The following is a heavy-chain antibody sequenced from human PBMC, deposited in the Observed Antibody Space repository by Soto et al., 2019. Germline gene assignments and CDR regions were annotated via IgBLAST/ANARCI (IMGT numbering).Heavy chain of an antibody. J-gene: IGHJ4*02. CDR1: GFTFSSYN. CDR3: ARPRGYSYVLPDY. Sequence: EVQLVESGGGLVQPGGSLRLSCAASGFTFSSYNMNWDRQAPGKGREWVSYISSSSSTIYYADSVKGRFTISRDNAKNSLYLQMNSLRDEDTAVYYCARPRGYSYVLPDYWGQGTLVTVSS. D-gene: IGHD5-18*01. CDR2: ISSSSSTI. V-gene: IGHV3-48*02.